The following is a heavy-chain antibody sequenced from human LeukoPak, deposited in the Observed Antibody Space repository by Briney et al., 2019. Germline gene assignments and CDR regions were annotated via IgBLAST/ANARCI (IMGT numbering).Heavy chain of an antibody. CDR2: VNNDGSST. D-gene: IGHD6-19*01. Sequence: SGGSLRLSCGAPGFSFSSYWMHLVRQAPGKGLMWVSRVNNDGSSTTYADSVEGRFTISRDNARNTLYLQMNCLRAEDTAVYYCARSSYPYYFDYWGQGTLVTVSS. J-gene: IGHJ4*02. CDR1: GFSFSSYW. V-gene: IGHV3-74*01. CDR3: ARSSYPYYFDY.